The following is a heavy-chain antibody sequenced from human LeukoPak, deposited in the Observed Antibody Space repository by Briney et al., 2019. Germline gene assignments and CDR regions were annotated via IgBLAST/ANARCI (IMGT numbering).Heavy chain of an antibody. CDR1: GFTFSDYY. J-gene: IGHJ4*02. V-gene: IGHV3-11*01. CDR3: ARSFPYPAFDY. Sequence: PGGSLRLSCAASGFTFSDYYMSWVRQAPGKGLEWVSFISTSGSTIYYADSVKGRFTISRDNAKNSLFLQMNSLRAEDTALYYCARSFPYPAFDYWGQGTLVTVSS. CDR2: ISTSGSTI.